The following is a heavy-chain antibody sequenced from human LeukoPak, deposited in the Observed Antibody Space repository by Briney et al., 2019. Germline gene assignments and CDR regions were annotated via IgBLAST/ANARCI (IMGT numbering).Heavy chain of an antibody. Sequence: GASVKVSCKASGYTFTSYGICWVRQAPGQGLEWMGWISTHSGNTNYAQKFQGRVTMTTDTSTSTAYMELRSLRSDDTAVYYCARGASYVILTGYSYFDYWGQGTLVTVSS. CDR3: ARGASYVILTGYSYFDY. V-gene: IGHV1-18*01. CDR2: ISTHSGNT. D-gene: IGHD3-9*01. CDR1: GYTFTSYG. J-gene: IGHJ4*02.